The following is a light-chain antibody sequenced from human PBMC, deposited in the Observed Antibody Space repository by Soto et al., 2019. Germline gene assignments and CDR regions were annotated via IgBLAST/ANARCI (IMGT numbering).Light chain of an antibody. V-gene: IGLV2-14*01. CDR1: SSDVGAYNY. CDR3: SSCTSGSTYV. J-gene: IGLJ1*01. Sequence: QSALTQPASVSGSPGQSITISCTGSSSDVGAYNYVSWYQQHPGKAPKLMIYDVSNRPSGVSNRFSGSKSGYTASLTISGLQVEDEADYYCSSCTSGSTYVFGTGTKLTVL. CDR2: DVS.